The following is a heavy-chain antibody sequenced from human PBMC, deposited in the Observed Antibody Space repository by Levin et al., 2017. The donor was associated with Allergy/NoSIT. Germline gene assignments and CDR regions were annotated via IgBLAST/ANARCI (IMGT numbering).Heavy chain of an antibody. J-gene: IGHJ5*02. V-gene: IGHV3-23*01. Sequence: PGGSLRLTCAASGFTFSSYAMSWVRQAPGKGLEWVSAISGSGGSTYYADSVKGRFTISRDNSKNTLYLQMNSLRAEDTAVYYCATTGRYCTNGVCYNWFDPWGQGTLVTVSS. CDR1: GFTFSSYA. CDR3: ATTGRYCTNGVCYNWFDP. D-gene: IGHD2-8*01. CDR2: ISGSGGST.